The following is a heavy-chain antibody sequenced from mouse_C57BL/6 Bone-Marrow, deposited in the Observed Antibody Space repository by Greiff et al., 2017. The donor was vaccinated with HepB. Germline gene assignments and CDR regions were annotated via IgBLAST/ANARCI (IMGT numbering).Heavy chain of an antibody. V-gene: IGHV1-15*01. CDR1: GYTFTDYE. CDR3: TRRPITTVVATPFAY. D-gene: IGHD1-1*01. J-gene: IGHJ3*01. Sequence: QVQLQQSGAELVRPGASVTLSCKASGYTFTDYEMHWVKQTPVHGLEWIGAIDPETGGTAYNQKFKGKAILTADKSSSTAYMELRSLTSEDSAVYYCTRRPITTVVATPFAYWGQGTLVTVSA. CDR2: IDPETGGT.